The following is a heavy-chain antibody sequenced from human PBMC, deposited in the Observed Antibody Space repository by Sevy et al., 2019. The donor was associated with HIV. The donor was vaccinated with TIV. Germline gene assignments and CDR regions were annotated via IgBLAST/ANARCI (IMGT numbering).Heavy chain of an antibody. CDR2: VSYDGSNT. CDR3: ARFPPQRAFDI. CDR1: GFTFSSYG. V-gene: IGHV3-30*19. J-gene: IGHJ3*02. Sequence: GGSLRLSCAASGFTFSSYGMHWVRQAPGKGLEWVAVVSYDGSNTSYADSVKGRFNVSRDNSKNTLYLQMNSLRRDDTAVFYCARFPPQRAFDIWGQGTTVTVSS.